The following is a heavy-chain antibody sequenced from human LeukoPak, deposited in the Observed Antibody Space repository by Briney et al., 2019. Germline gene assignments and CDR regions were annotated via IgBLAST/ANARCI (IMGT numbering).Heavy chain of an antibody. Sequence: ASVKVSCKASGYTFTIYYMHWVRQAPGQGLEWMGIINPSGGSTSYAQKFQGRVTMTRDTSTSTVYMELSSLRSEDTAVYYCARDPHRGGPASSLRYYYYYMDVWGKGTTVTVSS. CDR2: INPSGGST. CDR3: ARDPHRGGPASSLRYYYYYMDV. J-gene: IGHJ6*03. CDR1: GYTFTIYY. V-gene: IGHV1-46*01. D-gene: IGHD6-6*01.